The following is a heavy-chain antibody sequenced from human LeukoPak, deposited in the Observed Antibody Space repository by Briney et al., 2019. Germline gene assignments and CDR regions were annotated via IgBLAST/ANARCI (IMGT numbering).Heavy chain of an antibody. D-gene: IGHD3-9*01. Sequence: PSETLSLTCTVSGGSISSYYWSWIRQPAGKGLEWIGRIYTSGSTNYNPSLKSRVTMSVDTSKNQFSLKLSSVPAADTAVYYCARESGGRYYDILTGYYTGFYYFDYWGQGTLVTVSS. CDR1: GGSISSYY. CDR2: IYTSGST. CDR3: ARESGGRYYDILTGYYTGFYYFDY. V-gene: IGHV4-4*07. J-gene: IGHJ4*02.